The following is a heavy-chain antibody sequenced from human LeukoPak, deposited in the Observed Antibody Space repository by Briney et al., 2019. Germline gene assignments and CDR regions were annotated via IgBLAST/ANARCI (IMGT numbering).Heavy chain of an antibody. CDR2: IYISGST. V-gene: IGHV4-4*07. CDR1: GGSISSNY. D-gene: IGHD1-26*01. Sequence: PSETLSLTCSVSGGSISSNYWSWIRQPAGKGLEWIGRIYISGSTNYNPSLKSRVSMSVDTSKNQFSLRLSSVTAADTAVYYCARGRYKGSPTSIYYYGMDVWGRGTTVTVSS. J-gene: IGHJ6*02. CDR3: ARGRYKGSPTSIYYYGMDV.